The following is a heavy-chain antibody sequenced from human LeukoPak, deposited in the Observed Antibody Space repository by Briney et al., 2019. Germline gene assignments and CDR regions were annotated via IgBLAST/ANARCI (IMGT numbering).Heavy chain of an antibody. V-gene: IGHV1-24*01. J-gene: IGHJ4*02. CDR2: FDPEDGET. D-gene: IGHD1-26*01. CDR3: ATELGSEEGFNY. CDR1: GYTLTELS. Sequence: ASVKVSCKVSGYTLTELSMHWVRQAPGKGLEWMGGFDPEDGETIYAQKFQGRVTMTEDTSTDTAYMELSSLRSEDTAVYYCATELGSEEGFNYWGQGTLVTVSS.